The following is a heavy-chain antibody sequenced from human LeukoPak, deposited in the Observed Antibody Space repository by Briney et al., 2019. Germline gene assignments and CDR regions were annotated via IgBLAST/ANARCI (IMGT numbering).Heavy chain of an antibody. Sequence: ASVKVSCKASGYTFTSYGISWVRQAPGQGLEWMGWISAYNGNTNYAQKFQGRVTMTRDTSISTAYMELSRLRSDDTAVYYCARGNYYDSSGYYFYWGQGTLVTVSS. CDR1: GYTFTSYG. D-gene: IGHD3-22*01. CDR3: ARGNYYDSSGYYFY. J-gene: IGHJ4*02. V-gene: IGHV1-18*01. CDR2: ISAYNGNT.